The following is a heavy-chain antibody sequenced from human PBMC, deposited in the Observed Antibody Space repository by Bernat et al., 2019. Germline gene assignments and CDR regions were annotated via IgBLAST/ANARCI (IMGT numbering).Heavy chain of an antibody. J-gene: IGHJ5*02. V-gene: IGHV4-31*01. CDR1: GGSISSGGYY. CDR2: IHYSGST. D-gene: IGHD3-3*01. CDR3: ARAVPYYDSWGGTTWFDP. Sequence: QVQLQESGPGLVKPSQTLSLTCTVSGGSISSGGYYWSWIRQHPGKGLEWIGSIHYSGSTYYSPSLKSLVTISIDTSKSQFSLRLSSVTAADTAMYYCARAVPYYDSWGGTTWFDPWGQGTLVTVSS.